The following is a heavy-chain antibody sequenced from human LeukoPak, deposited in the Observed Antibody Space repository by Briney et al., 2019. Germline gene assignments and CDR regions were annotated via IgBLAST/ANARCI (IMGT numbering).Heavy chain of an antibody. J-gene: IGHJ4*02. CDR1: GYTFTSYD. D-gene: IGHD3-10*01. CDR2: MNTNRGNT. CDR3: ARSGLWYGLY. Sequence: ASVKVSCKASGYTFTSYDINWVRQATGQGVEWMGWMNTNRGNTVYAQKCQGRVTMTRSTSITTAYMELSSLRSGATAVYYCARSGLWYGLYWGQGTLVTVSS. V-gene: IGHV1-8*01.